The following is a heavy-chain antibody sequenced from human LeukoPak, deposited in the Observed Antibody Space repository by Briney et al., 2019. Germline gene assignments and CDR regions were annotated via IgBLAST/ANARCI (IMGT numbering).Heavy chain of an antibody. V-gene: IGHV3-7*01. Sequence: GGSLRLSCAASGFTFNTYGMHWVRQAPGKGLEWVANIKQDGSEKYYVDSVKGRFTISRDNAKNSLYLQMNSLRAEDTAVYYCARVEDYDILTGFDYWGQGTLVTVSS. CDR2: IKQDGSEK. CDR1: GFTFNTYG. J-gene: IGHJ4*02. CDR3: ARVEDYDILTGFDY. D-gene: IGHD3-9*01.